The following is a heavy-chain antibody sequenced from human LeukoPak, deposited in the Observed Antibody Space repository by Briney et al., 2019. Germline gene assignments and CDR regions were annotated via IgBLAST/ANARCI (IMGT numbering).Heavy chain of an antibody. CDR3: VRHTWEQQPLGFDS. Sequence: GGSLRLSCAASVFTFSSYSINWVRQAPGKGLEWVSSISSTSYYVYYADPVKGRFIISRDDAKNSVYMQMNSLRAEDTAVYYCVRHTWEQQPLGFDSWGLGTLVTVSS. D-gene: IGHD1/OR15-1a*01. CDR2: ISSTSYYV. CDR1: VFTFSSYS. J-gene: IGHJ4*02. V-gene: IGHV3-21*01.